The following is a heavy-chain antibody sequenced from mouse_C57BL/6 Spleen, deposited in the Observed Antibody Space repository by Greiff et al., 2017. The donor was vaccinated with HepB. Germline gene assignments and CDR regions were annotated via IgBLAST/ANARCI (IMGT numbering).Heavy chain of an antibody. Sequence: VQLKESGPELVKPGASVKISCKASGYSFTGYYMNWVKQSPEKSLEWIGDINPSTGGTTYNQKFKAKATLTVDKSSSTAYMQLKSLTSEDSAVYYCARGPYFDYWGQGTTLTVSS. V-gene: IGHV1-42*01. CDR1: GYSFTGYY. CDR2: INPSTGGT. J-gene: IGHJ2*01. CDR3: ARGPYFDY.